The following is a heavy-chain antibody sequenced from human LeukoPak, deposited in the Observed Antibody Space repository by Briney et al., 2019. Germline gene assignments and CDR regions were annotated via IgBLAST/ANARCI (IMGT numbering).Heavy chain of an antibody. V-gene: IGHV3-7*01. CDR1: GFTFSSYW. CDR2: IKQDGSEK. CDR3: ARGPRYGDYYFDY. J-gene: IGHJ4*02. D-gene: IGHD4-17*01. Sequence: GGSLRLSCAASGFTFSSYWMSWVRQAPGKGLEWVANIKQDGSEKYYVDSVKGRFTISRDNAKNSLYLQMNSLRAEDTAVYYCARGPRYGDYYFDYWGQGTLVTVSS.